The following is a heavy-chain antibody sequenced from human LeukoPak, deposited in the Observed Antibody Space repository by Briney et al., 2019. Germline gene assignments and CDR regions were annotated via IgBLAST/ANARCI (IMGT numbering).Heavy chain of an antibody. D-gene: IGHD3-22*01. Sequence: PGGSLRLSCAASGFTFSDYGLHWVRQAPGKGLEWVAFIRCDGSFKYYADSVKGRFTISRDNSKDTLFLQMNSLRAEDTALYYCAKLPRSSGLPSSWGQGTLVTVSS. CDR3: AKLPRSSGLPSS. CDR1: GFTFSDYG. CDR2: IRCDGSFK. V-gene: IGHV3-30*02. J-gene: IGHJ5*02.